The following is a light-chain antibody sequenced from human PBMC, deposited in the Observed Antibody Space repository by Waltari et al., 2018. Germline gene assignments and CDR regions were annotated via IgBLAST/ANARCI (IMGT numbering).Light chain of an antibody. J-gene: IGLJ2*01. V-gene: IGLV1-44*01. Sequence: QSVLTQPPSASGTPGQRVTISCSGTSSNIGRNSVNWYQQLPGMAPKLLIYSSRQRPSVLPDRFSASKSGTSATLAISGPQSEDEADYYCAAWDDSLTLVVFGGGTKLTVL. CDR2: SSR. CDR1: SSNIGRNS. CDR3: AAWDDSLTLVV.